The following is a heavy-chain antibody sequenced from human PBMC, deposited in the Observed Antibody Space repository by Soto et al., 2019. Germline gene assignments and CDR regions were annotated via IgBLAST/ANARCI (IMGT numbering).Heavy chain of an antibody. Sequence: GMSMRVSCAATDSITGLQFRSWIRQAQGKGLEWVSFISGSSDNIKYADSVKGRFTISRDNAKNSLYLQMNSLRAEDTAVYYCVRYSVRIVLAPRFTRYNWPAPW. D-gene: IGHD2-8*01. CDR2: ISGSSDNI. V-gene: IGHV3-11*06. CDR1: DSITGLQF. J-gene: IGHJ5*02. CDR3: VRYSVRIVLAPRFTRYNWPAP.